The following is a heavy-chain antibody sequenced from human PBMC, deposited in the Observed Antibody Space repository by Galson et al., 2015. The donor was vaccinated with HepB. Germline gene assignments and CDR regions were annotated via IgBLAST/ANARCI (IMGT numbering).Heavy chain of an antibody. Sequence: SLRLSCAASGFTFSNAWMSWVRQAPGKGLEWVGRIKSKTDGGTTDFAAPVKGRFTISRDDSKNTLYLQMNSLKTEDTAVYYCTTDPSGWLPHDVFDIWGQGTVVTVSS. V-gene: IGHV3-15*01. CDR2: IKSKTDGGTT. CDR3: TTDPSGWLPHDVFDI. D-gene: IGHD3-22*01. J-gene: IGHJ3*02. CDR1: GFTFSNAW.